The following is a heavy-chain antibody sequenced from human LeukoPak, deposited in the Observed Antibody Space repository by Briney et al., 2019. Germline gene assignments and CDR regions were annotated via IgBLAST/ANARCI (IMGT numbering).Heavy chain of an antibody. D-gene: IGHD4-23*01. CDR1: GFTFSSYA. V-gene: IGHV3-48*03. CDR3: ARSVAQGHDAFDI. CDR2: ISSSGSTI. Sequence: GGSLRLSCAASGFTFSSYAMSWVRQAPGKGLEWVSAISSSGSTIYYADSVKGRFTISRDNAKNSLYLQMNSLRAEDTAVYYCARSVAQGHDAFDIWGQGTMVTVSS. J-gene: IGHJ3*02.